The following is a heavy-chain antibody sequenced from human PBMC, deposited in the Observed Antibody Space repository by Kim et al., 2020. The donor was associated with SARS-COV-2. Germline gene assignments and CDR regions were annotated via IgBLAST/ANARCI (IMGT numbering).Heavy chain of an antibody. J-gene: IGHJ6*02. Sequence: SQKFQGRVTITRDTSASTAYMELSSLRSEDTAVYYCARAGLIYYYDGMDVWGQGTTVTVSS. CDR3: ARAGLIYYYDGMDV. V-gene: IGHV1-3*01. D-gene: IGHD3-10*01.